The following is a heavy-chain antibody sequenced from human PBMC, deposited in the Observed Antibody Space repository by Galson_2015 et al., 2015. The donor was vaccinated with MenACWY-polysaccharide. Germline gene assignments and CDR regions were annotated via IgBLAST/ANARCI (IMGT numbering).Heavy chain of an antibody. CDR1: GFTFGNHP. V-gene: IGHV3-23*01. CDR3: VKGLGYCPRASCYEDY. CDR2: SLDSGRGT. Sequence: SLNSPAGSGFTFGNHPINWVRQAPGKGLEWVSVSLDSGRGTYYADSVKGRFSISRDISKNTLYLQMNSLRVDDTAIYYCVKGLGYCPRASCYEDYWGQGTLVTVSS. J-gene: IGHJ4*02. D-gene: IGHD2-2*01.